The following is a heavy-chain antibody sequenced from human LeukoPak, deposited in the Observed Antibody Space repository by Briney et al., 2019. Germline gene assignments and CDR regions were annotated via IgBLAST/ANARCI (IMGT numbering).Heavy chain of an antibody. CDR2: IYSGDSK. V-gene: IGHV3-53*05. J-gene: IGHJ4*02. CDR1: GFIVNSNC. D-gene: IGHD1-7*01. CDR3: AKERKLLPFDG. Sequence: GGSLRLSCAASGFIVNSNCMNWVRQAPGKGLEWVSVIYSGDSKHHADSVKGRFTISRDTSKNTLYLQMNNLRAQDTAVYYCAKERKLLPFDGWGQGTLVTVSS.